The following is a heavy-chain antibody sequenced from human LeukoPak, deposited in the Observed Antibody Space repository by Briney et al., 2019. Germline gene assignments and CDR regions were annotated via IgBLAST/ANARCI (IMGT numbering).Heavy chain of an antibody. CDR1: GFTFSSYA. V-gene: IGHV3-23*01. CDR3: AKDLQYYDILSPTDY. CDR2: ISGSGGST. J-gene: IGHJ4*02. D-gene: IGHD3-9*01. Sequence: PGGSLRLSCAASGFTFSSYAMSWVRQAPGKGLEWVSPISGSGGSTYYAASVKGRFTISRDNSKNTLYLQMNSLRAEDTAVYYCAKDLQYYDILSPTDYWGQGTLVTVSS.